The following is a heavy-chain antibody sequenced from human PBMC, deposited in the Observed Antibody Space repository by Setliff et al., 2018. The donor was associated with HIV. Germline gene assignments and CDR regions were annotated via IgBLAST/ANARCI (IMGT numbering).Heavy chain of an antibody. V-gene: IGHV4-4*07. J-gene: IGHJ4*02. CDR1: GDSISGYY. D-gene: IGHD5-18*01. CDR2: MHTSGNT. Sequence: SETLSLTCTSSGDSISGYYWSWIRQPAEKGLEWIGRMHTSGNTNYNPSLKSRVPMSVDTSKNQFSLRLSSVTAADTAVYYCARDQKGYSYGYFDSWGQGTLVTVSS. CDR3: ARDQKGYSYGYFDS.